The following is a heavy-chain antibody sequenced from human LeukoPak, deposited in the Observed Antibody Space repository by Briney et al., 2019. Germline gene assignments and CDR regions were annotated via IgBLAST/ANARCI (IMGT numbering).Heavy chain of an antibody. D-gene: IGHD5-12*01. CDR3: ARDRMVATSTNPLDY. CDR1: GYTFTSYG. V-gene: IGHV1-18*01. CDR2: ISAYNGNT. J-gene: IGHJ4*02. Sequence: ASMKVSCKASGYTFTSYGISWVRQAPGQGLEWMGWISAYNGNTNYAQKLQGRVTMTTDTSTSTAYMELRSLRSDDTAVYYCARDRMVATSTNPLDYWGQGTLVTVSS.